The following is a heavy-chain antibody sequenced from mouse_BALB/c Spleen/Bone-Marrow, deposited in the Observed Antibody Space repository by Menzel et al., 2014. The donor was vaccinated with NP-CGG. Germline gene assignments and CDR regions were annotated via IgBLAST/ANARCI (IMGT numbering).Heavy chain of an antibody. CDR3: ARHAYYDQTEVSFVY. J-gene: IGHJ3*01. CDR1: GFTFSNHG. Sequence: EVQVVESGGGLVKSGGSLKLSCAASGFTFSNHGMSWVRQTPEKRLEWVATISGGGGYTFYSDSVKGRFTISRDNAKNNLYLQLSSLRSEDTAVYYCARHAYYDQTEVSFVYWGQGTLVTVSA. V-gene: IGHV5-9-2*01. D-gene: IGHD2-4*01. CDR2: ISGGGGYT.